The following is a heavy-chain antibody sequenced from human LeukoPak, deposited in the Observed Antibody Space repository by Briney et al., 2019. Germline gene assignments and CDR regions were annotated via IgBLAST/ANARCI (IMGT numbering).Heavy chain of an antibody. Sequence: SQTLSLTCTVSGGSISSGSYYWSWIRQPAGKGLEWIGRIYTSGSTNYNPSLKSRVTISVDTSKNQFSLKLSSVTAADTAVYYRARDRWYCSSTSCSRNWFDPWGQGTLVTVSS. CDR1: GGSISSGSYY. D-gene: IGHD2-2*01. J-gene: IGHJ5*02. CDR3: ARDRWYCSSTSCSRNWFDP. CDR2: IYTSGST. V-gene: IGHV4-61*02.